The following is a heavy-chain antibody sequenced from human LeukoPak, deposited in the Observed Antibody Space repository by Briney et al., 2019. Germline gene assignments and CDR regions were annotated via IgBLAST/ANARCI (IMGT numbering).Heavy chain of an antibody. Sequence: PSETLSLTCSVSGDSISTSSYYWGWIRQPPGKGLEWIGTIYYSGSTYYNPSLTSRVTISVDTSKNQFSLRLTSVTAADTAVYYCARQGSSWYRFDYWGQGILVTVSS. CDR1: GDSISTSSYY. D-gene: IGHD6-13*01. CDR2: IYYSGST. J-gene: IGHJ4*02. CDR3: ARQGSSWYRFDY. V-gene: IGHV4-39*01.